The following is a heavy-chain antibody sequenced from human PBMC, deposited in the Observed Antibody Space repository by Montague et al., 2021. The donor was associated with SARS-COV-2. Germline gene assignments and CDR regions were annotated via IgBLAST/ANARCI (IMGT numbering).Heavy chain of an antibody. D-gene: IGHD2-21*01. J-gene: IGHJ5*01. Sequence: SETLSLTCTVSFGSISTYYWSWIRQPPGKGLEWIGFTFYNGSTKYNPSLKRRVSISLDTSKNQFSLKLSSVTATDTAVYCCARQDAWAYCGDECYRGWFDSWGQGTLVTVSS. V-gene: IGHV4-59*01. CDR3: ARQDAWAYCGDECYRGWFDS. CDR2: TFYNGST. CDR1: FGSISTYY.